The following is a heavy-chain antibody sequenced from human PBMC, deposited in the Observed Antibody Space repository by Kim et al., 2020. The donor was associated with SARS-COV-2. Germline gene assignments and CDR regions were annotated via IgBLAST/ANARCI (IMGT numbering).Heavy chain of an antibody. D-gene: IGHD5-12*01. CDR3: ARGRGYGNFDY. V-gene: IGHV1-69*01. CDR2: A. Sequence: ANDAQKFQGRVTITADESTSTAYMELSSLRSEDTAVYYCARGRGYGNFDYWGQGTLVTVSS. J-gene: IGHJ4*02.